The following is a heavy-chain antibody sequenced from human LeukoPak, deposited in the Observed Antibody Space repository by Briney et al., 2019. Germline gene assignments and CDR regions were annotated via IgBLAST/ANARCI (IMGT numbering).Heavy chain of an antibody. CDR1: GFTFSSYE. V-gene: IGHV3-48*03. CDR2: IGDTGSTT. Sequence: GGSLRLSCAASGFTFSSYEMNWVRQAPGKGLQWVPYIGDTGSTTYYADSVKGRFAISRDNAKNSLYLQMNSLRAEDTAVYYCAISGYSSESLDYWGQGTLVTVSS. D-gene: IGHD5-18*01. CDR3: AISGYSSESLDY. J-gene: IGHJ4*02.